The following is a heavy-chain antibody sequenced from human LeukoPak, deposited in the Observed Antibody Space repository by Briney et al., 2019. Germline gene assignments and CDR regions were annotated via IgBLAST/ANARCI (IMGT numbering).Heavy chain of an antibody. D-gene: IGHD3-9*01. CDR2: ISSSSYI. Sequence: GGSLRLSCAASRFTFSSYSMNWVRQAPGKGLEWVSSISSSSYIYYADSVKGRFTISRDNAKNSLYLQMNSLRAEDTAVYYCAREYYDILTGYYDYIFDYWGQGTLVTVSS. V-gene: IGHV3-21*01. J-gene: IGHJ4*02. CDR1: RFTFSSYS. CDR3: AREYYDILTGYYDYIFDY.